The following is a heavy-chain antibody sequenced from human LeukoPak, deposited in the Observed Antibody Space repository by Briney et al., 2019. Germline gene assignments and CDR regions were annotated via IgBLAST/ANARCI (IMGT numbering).Heavy chain of an antibody. V-gene: IGHV3-48*04. J-gene: IGHJ4*02. D-gene: IGHD5-24*01. Sequence: PGRSLRLSCAASGFTFSGYSLNWVRQASGKGLEWISYISTAGTTVYYADSVKGRFAISRDNAKNSLYLQMNSLRAEDTAIYYCTRVGYIDEGIDYWGQGTLVTVSS. CDR1: GFTFSGYS. CDR2: ISTAGTTV. CDR3: TRVGYIDEGIDY.